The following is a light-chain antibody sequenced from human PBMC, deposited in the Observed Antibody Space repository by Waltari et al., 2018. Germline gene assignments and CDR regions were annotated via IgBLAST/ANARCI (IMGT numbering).Light chain of an antibody. CDR3: QQGYSTRFT. V-gene: IGKV1-39*01. J-gene: IGKJ3*01. CDR1: HNINIY. Sequence: DIQMTQSPSSLSAYVGDTVTITCRASHNINIYLNWYQQKPGRAPKLLIHGASSLHTGVPSRFSGSGSGTDFTLTISSLQPEDFATYYCQQGYSTRFTFGPGTIVDMK. CDR2: GAS.